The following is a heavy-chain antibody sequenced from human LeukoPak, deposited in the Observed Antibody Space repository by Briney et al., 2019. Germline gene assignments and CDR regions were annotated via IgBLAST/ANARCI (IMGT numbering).Heavy chain of an antibody. CDR2: INPNSGGT. CDR1: GYTFTGYY. V-gene: IGHV1-2*02. D-gene: IGHD6-6*01. J-gene: IGHJ6*03. Sequence: ASVKASCKASGYTFTGYYMHWVRQAPGQGLEWMGWINPNSGGTNYAQKFQGRVTMTRDTSISTAYMELSRLRSDDTAVYYCARGLAAPADQYYMDVWGKGTTVTVSS. CDR3: ARGLAAPADQYYMDV.